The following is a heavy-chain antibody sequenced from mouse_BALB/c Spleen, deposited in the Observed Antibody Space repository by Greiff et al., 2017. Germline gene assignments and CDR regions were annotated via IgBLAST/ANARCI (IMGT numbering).Heavy chain of an antibody. J-gene: IGHJ3*01. V-gene: IGHV1-5*01. CDR2: IYPGNSDT. D-gene: IGHD1-2*01. Sequence: VQLQQSGTVLARPGASVKMSCKASGYTFTSYWMHWVKQRPGQGLEWIGAIYPGNSDTSYNQKFKGKAKLTAVTSTSTAYMELSSLTNEDSAVYYCTRQISLSLLRLRGAWFAYWGQGTLVTVSA. CDR3: TRQISLSLLRLRGAWFAY. CDR1: GYTFTSYW.